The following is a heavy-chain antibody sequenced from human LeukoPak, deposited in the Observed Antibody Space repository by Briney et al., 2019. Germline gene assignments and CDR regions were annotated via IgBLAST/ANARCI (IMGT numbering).Heavy chain of an antibody. CDR1: GDSISGYY. V-gene: IGHV4-59*08. J-gene: IGHJ4*02. CDR3: ARHPFATPFDY. D-gene: IGHD2-15*01. Sequence: SETLSLTCTVSGDSISGYYWSWIRQPPGKGLEWIGYVYHTGHTHYSPSLKSRVTVSLDTSRNQVSLILSSVTAADTAVYFCARHPFATPFDYWGPGTLVTVSS. CDR2: VYHTGHT.